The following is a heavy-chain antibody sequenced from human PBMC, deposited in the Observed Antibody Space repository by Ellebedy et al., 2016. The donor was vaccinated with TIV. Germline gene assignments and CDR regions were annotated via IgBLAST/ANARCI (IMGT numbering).Heavy chain of an antibody. CDR3: ARGVVCSSGSCYSAVRMGSFDI. CDR1: GLTLSTYA. Sequence: GESLKISCAASGLTLSTYAMHWVRQAPGKGLEWVAVISYDGSKEYYADSVKGRFTISRDNSKNTLYLQVNSLRAEDTAVYYCARGVVCSSGSCYSAVRMGSFDIWGQGTMVTVSS. V-gene: IGHV3-30-3*01. J-gene: IGHJ3*02. D-gene: IGHD2-15*01. CDR2: ISYDGSKE.